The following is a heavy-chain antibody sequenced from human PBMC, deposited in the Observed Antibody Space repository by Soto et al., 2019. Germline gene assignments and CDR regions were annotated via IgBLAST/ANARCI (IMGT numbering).Heavy chain of an antibody. CDR3: ATTTPRETYYDFWSGYPCDAFDI. J-gene: IGHJ3*02. CDR1: GGSISSGGYY. V-gene: IGHV4-31*03. D-gene: IGHD3-3*01. Sequence: QVQLQESGPGLVKPSQTLSLTCTVSGGSISSGGYYWSWIRQHPGKGLEWIGYIYYSGSTYYNPSLKSRVTISVDTSKNQFSLKLSSVTAADTAVYYCATTTPRETYYDFWSGYPCDAFDIWGQGTMVTVSS. CDR2: IYYSGST.